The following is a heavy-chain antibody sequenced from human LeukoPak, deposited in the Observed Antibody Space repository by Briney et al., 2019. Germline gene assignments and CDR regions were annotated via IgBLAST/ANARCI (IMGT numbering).Heavy chain of an antibody. D-gene: IGHD1-26*01. CDR1: GGSFSGYY. Sequence: SETLSLTCAVYGGSFSGYYWGWIRQPPGKGLEWIGSIYSSGSTYYNASLQSRVTISIETSKNQISLRLNSVTAADTAIYYCAKSGGYGLTDYWGQGTLVTVSS. CDR2: IYSSGST. J-gene: IGHJ4*02. CDR3: AKSGGYGLTDY. V-gene: IGHV4-34*01.